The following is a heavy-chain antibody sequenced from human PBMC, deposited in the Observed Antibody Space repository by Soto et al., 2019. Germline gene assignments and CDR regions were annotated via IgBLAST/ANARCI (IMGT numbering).Heavy chain of an antibody. J-gene: IGHJ4*02. CDR1: GGSISNYF. CDR2: IDNSGST. V-gene: IGHV4-4*07. D-gene: IGHD3-3*01. CDR3: ARGGQDFWSGPFDY. Sequence: SETLSLTCTVSGGSISNYFCNWIRQPAGRGLEWIGRIDNSGSTNYNPSLKSRITMSADTSRNQFSLKLNSVTAADTAVYYCARGGQDFWSGPFDYWGQGALVTVSS.